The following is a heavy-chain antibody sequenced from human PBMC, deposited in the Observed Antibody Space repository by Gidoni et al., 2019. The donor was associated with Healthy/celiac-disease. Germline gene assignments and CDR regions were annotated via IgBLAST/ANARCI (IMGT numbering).Heavy chain of an antibody. CDR3: ARDLEYSYGYPPGAFDI. CDR2: IYTSGST. CDR1: GGSISTYY. V-gene: IGHV4-4*07. J-gene: IGHJ3*02. Sequence: QVQLQESGPGLVKPSETLSLTCTVAGGSISTYYWSWIRQPAGKGLEWIGRIYTSGSTNYNPSLKSRVTMSVDTSKNQFSLKLSAVTAADTAVYYCARDLEYSYGYPPGAFDIWDQGTMVTVSS. D-gene: IGHD5-18*01.